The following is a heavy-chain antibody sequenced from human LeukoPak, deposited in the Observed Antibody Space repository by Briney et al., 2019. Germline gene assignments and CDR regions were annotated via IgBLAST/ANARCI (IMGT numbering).Heavy chain of an antibody. CDR3: ARASYYGSGSYLGY. D-gene: IGHD3-10*01. V-gene: IGHV4-34*01. CDR2: INHSGST. CDR1: GWSFSGYY. J-gene: IGHJ4*02. Sequence: SETLSLTCAVYGWSFSGYYWSWIRQPPGKGLEWIGEINHSGSTNYNPSLKSRVTISVDTSKNQFSLKLSSVTAADTAVYYCARASYYGSGSYLGYWGQGTLVTVSS.